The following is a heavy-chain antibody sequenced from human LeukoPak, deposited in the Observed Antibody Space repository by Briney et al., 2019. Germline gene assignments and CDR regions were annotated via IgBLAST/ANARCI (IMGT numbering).Heavy chain of an antibody. V-gene: IGHV3-7*03. Sequence: SGGSLRLSCAASGFTFSSYWMSWVRQAPGKGLEWVANIKEDGSEKYYVDSVKGRLTISRDNAKNSLYLQMNSLRAEDTAGYYCARDHFDWVGDFDYWGQGTLVTVSS. J-gene: IGHJ4*02. D-gene: IGHD3-9*01. CDR3: ARDHFDWVGDFDY. CDR1: GFTFSSYW. CDR2: IKEDGSEK.